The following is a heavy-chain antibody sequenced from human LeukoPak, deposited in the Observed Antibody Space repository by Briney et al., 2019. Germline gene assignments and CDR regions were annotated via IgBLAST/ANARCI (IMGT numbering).Heavy chain of an antibody. Sequence: PSETLSLTCAVYGVSFSGYSWSWIRQPPVKGLEWIGEINHSGSTNYSPSLKSRVTISVDKSKNQFSLKLSSVTAADTAVYYCARSKSGYSYDVFDYWGQGTLVTVSS. CDR3: ARSKSGYSYDVFDY. J-gene: IGHJ4*02. D-gene: IGHD5-18*01. V-gene: IGHV4-34*01. CDR2: INHSGST. CDR1: GVSFSGYS.